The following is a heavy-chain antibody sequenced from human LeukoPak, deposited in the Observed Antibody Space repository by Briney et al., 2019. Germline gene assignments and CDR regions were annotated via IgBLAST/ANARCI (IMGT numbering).Heavy chain of an antibody. Sequence: GGSLRLSCAASGFTFSSYSMNWVRQAPGKGLEWVSYISSSSSTIYYADSVKGRFTISRDNAKNSLYLQMNSLRAEDTAVYYCARGAVVVAATQGWFDPWGQGTLVTVSS. CDR2: ISSSSSTI. J-gene: IGHJ5*02. D-gene: IGHD2-15*01. V-gene: IGHV3-48*04. CDR3: ARGAVVVAATQGWFDP. CDR1: GFTFSSYS.